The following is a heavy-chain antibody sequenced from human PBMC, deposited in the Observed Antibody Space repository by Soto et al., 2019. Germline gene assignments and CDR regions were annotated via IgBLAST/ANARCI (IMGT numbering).Heavy chain of an antibody. Sequence: GSLRLSCAASGFTFNPYAXNWVRQAPGKGLEWVSTIRGSGAGTYYADYVKGRFTIPRDKSKNPLYLQMNSLRAEDTAVYFCAKGFGISWQYYFDYWGQGTLVTVSS. V-gene: IGHV3-23*01. CDR2: IRGSGAGT. CDR1: GFTFNPYA. J-gene: IGHJ4*02. D-gene: IGHD6-13*01. CDR3: AKGFGISWQYYFDY.